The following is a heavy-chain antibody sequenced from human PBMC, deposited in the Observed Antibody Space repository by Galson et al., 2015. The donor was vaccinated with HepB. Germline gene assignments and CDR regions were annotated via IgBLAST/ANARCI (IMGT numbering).Heavy chain of an antibody. Sequence: SLRLSCAASGFTFSSYWMHWVRQAPGKGLVWVSRINSDGSSTSYADSVKGRFTISRDNAKNTLYLQMNSLRAEDTAVYYCARAYYYDSSGHYSYYGMDVWGQGTTVTVSS. D-gene: IGHD3-22*01. CDR1: GFTFSSYW. J-gene: IGHJ6*02. CDR3: ARAYYYDSSGHYSYYGMDV. V-gene: IGHV3-74*01. CDR2: INSDGSST.